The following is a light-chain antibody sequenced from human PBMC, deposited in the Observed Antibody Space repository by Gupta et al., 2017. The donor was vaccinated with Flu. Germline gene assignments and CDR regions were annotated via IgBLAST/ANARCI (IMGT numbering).Light chain of an antibody. CDR2: DVS. V-gene: IGLV2-14*01. Sequence: QAALTQPVSVSGSPGQSITISCTGTSSDIGGYNYVSWYQQHPGKAPKLMIYDVSNRPSGVSPRFSGSKSGNTASLTISGLQPDDEADYYCTSYTFSSTWVFGGGTKLTVL. CDR1: SSDIGGYNY. J-gene: IGLJ3*02. CDR3: TSYTFSSTWV.